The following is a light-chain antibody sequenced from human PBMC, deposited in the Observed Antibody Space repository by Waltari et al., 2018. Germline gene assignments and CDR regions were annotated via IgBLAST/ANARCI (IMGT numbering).Light chain of an antibody. CDR3: LQHNSYPLT. J-gene: IGKJ4*01. CDR2: AAT. V-gene: IGKV1-17*01. Sequence: DIQMTQSPSSLSASVGDTVTITCRASQGISSYLNWFQQKPGKAPKLLIYAATTLQSGVPSRFSGSGSETEFTLTISSLQPEDFAAYYCLQHNSYPLTFGGGTKVEIK. CDR1: QGISSY.